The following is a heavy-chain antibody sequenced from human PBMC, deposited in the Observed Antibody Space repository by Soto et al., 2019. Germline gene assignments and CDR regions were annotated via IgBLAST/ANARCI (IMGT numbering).Heavy chain of an antibody. Sequence: QVQLVESGGGVVQPGRSLRLSCAASGFTFSSYGMHWVRQAPGKGLEWVAVISYDGSNKYYADSVKGRFTISRDNSKNTLYLQMNSLRAEDTAGYYCAKDLLGPGRAYGMDVW. J-gene: IGHJ6*01. CDR3: AKDLLGPGRAYGMDV. V-gene: IGHV3-30*18. CDR1: GFTFSSYG. D-gene: IGHD7-27*01. CDR2: ISYDGSNK.